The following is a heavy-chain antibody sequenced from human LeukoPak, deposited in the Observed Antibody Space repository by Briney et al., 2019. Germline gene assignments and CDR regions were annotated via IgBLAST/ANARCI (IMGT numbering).Heavy chain of an antibody. CDR1: GFTFSSYA. D-gene: IGHD1-14*01. J-gene: IGHJ4*02. CDR2: ISYDGSNK. V-gene: IGHV3-30-3*01. Sequence: GGSLRLSCAASGFTFSSYAMHWVRQAPGKGLEWVAVISYDGSNKYYADSVKGRFTISRDNSKNTLYLQMNSLRAEDTAVYYCAKDQEIKGTTLFYFDFWGQGNQVTVSS. CDR3: AKDQEIKGTTLFYFDF.